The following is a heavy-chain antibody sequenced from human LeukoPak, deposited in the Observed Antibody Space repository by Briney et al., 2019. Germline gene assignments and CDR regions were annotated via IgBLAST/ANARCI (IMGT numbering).Heavy chain of an antibody. V-gene: IGHV3-23*01. CDR3: ARDPYSGGYGPYYYYYMDV. CDR2: ISGSGGST. J-gene: IGHJ6*03. Sequence: GGSLRLSCAASGFTFSSYAMSWVRQAPGKGLGWVSAISGSGGSTYYADSVKGRFTISRDNAENSLYLQMDSLRDEDTAVYYCARDPYSGGYGPYYYYYMDVWGKGTTVTISS. CDR1: GFTFSSYA. D-gene: IGHD1-26*01.